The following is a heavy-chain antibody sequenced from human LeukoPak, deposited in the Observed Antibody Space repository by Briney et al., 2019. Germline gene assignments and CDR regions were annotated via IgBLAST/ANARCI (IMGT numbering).Heavy chain of an antibody. CDR3: ARDFRHMSTESDCMDV. J-gene: IGHJ6*03. CDR2: ISSNNSTL. V-gene: IGHV3-48*01. CDR1: GFTFSSYS. Sequence: PGGSLRLSCAASGFTFSSYSMNWVRQAPGKGLEWVSYISSNNSTLYYTDSVKGRFTISRDNSKNTLYLQMSSLRAEDTAVYYCARDFRHMSTESDCMDVWGKGTTVAVSS. D-gene: IGHD3-10*01.